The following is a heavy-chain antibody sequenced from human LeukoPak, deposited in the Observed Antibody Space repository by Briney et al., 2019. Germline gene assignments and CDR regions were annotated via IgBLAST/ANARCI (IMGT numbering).Heavy chain of an antibody. Sequence: SETLSLTCTVSGGXISSSSHYWGRIRQPPGKGLEWIGSIYYSGSTYYNPSLQSRVTISVDTSKKQLSLKLTSVTAADTAVYYCATGDGYNSFDYWGQGTLVTVSS. J-gene: IGHJ4*02. D-gene: IGHD5-24*01. CDR2: IYYSGST. CDR3: ATGDGYNSFDY. CDR1: GGXISSSSHY. V-gene: IGHV4-39*01.